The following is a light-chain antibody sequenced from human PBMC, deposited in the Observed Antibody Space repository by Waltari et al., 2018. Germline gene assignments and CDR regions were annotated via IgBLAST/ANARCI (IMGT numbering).Light chain of an antibody. CDR1: SGSIASNY. CDR2: EDT. V-gene: IGLV6-57*04. J-gene: IGLJ2*01. CDR3: QSYDSNNPVV. Sequence: NFMLTQPHSVSESPGKTVTISCTRSSGSIASNYVQWYQQRPGSAPTTVIDEDTQRPAGVPDRFSASIDRSTNSASLTISGLKTEDEADYDCQSYDSNNPVVFGGGTKLTVL.